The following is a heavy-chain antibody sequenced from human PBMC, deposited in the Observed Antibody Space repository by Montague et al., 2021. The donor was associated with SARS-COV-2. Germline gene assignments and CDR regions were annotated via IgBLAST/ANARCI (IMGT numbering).Heavy chain of an antibody. V-gene: IGHV4-4*07. D-gene: IGHD1-14*01. CDR1: GGSMRGYY. J-gene: IGHJ4*02. Sequence: SETLSLTCTVTGGSMRGYYWSWIRKPAWQGLEWIGRTYGSGSANYKHXXNSQISLSVYTSRTQFSLKVTSETAADTAVYYCARDLRAPDCYCDSWGQGTLVTVSS. CDR2: TYGSGSA. CDR3: ARDLRAPDCYCDS.